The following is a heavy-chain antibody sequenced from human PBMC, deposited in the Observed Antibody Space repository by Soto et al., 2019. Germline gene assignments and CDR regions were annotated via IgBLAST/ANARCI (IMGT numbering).Heavy chain of an antibody. Sequence: QVQLVESGGGVVQPGRSLRLSCAASGLTYSNFGMHWVRQAPGKGLEWVAIISTEGRDKYYGDSVKGRFTISRDNSENTLYLQMNSLREEDTAVYYCAKGVPIYSEGPDQWGQGTLVTVSA. D-gene: IGHD3-9*01. V-gene: IGHV3-30*18. J-gene: IGHJ4*02. CDR1: GLTYSNFG. CDR3: AKGVPIYSEGPDQ. CDR2: ISTEGRDK.